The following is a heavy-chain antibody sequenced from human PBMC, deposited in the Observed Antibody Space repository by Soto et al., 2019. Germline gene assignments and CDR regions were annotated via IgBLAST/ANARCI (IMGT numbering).Heavy chain of an antibody. J-gene: IGHJ4*02. Sequence: QVHLVQSGAEVKKPGASVKVSCKASGYTFTNYGISWVRQAPGEGLEWVGWINTSNDNKLYAQKLQGRLTLTTDTPTSTAYMDLTTLRSDDTAVYFCARDLGAASFDFWAQGTLVTVSS. CDR1: GYTFTNYG. D-gene: IGHD2-15*01. V-gene: IGHV1-18*01. CDR2: INTSNDNK. CDR3: ARDLGAASFDF.